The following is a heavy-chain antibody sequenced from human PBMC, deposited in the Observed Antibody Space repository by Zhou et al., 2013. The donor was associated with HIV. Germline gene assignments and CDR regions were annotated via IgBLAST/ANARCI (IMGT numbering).Heavy chain of an antibody. D-gene: IGHD3-10*01. CDR2: IKQDGSEK. J-gene: IGHJ3*02. CDR1: GFTFSSSW. Sequence: VQLVESGGGLVQPGGPLRLSCAASGFTFSSSWMNWVRQAPGKGLEWVANIKQDGSEKYYVDSVKGRFTISRDNAKNSLYLQMDSLRVEDTAVYYCVRERVVRGLWAALDIWGQGTMVIVSS. V-gene: IGHV3-7*01. CDR3: VRERVVRGLWAALDI.